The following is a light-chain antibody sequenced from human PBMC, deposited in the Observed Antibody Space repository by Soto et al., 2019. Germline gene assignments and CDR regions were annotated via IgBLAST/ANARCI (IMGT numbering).Light chain of an antibody. CDR2: RDG. CDR1: SSNIGSHY. CDR3: AVWDASLTGWV. V-gene: IGLV1-47*01. Sequence: HSALTQPPSASGTPGQSLTSSCAGSSSNIGSHYVYWYQHLPGTAPKLLIFRDGQRPSGVPDRFFGSKSGTSASLAISGLRSEDEAHYYCAVWDASLTGWVFGGGTKVTVL. J-gene: IGLJ3*02.